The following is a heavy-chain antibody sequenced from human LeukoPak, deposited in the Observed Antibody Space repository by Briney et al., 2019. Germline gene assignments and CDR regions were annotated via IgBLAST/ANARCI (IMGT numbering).Heavy chain of an antibody. CDR2: IIPILCIA. V-gene: IGHV1-69*04. J-gene: IGHJ4*02. CDR1: GGTFSSYT. Sequence: GTSVKVSCKASGGTFSSYTISWVRQAPGQGLEWMGRIIPILCIANYAQKLQGRGTMTTDTSTSKAYMELRSLRSDDTDVYYCARDRGGPLGYCSSTSCYNDDYWGQGTLVTVSS. D-gene: IGHD2-2*01. CDR3: ARDRGGPLGYCSSTSCYNDDY.